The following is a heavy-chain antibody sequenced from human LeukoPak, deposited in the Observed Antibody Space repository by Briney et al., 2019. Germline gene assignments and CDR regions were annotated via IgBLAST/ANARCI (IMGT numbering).Heavy chain of an antibody. CDR2: IYYSGST. J-gene: IGHJ6*03. Sequence: SETLSLTCTVSGGSISSSSYYWGWIRQPPGKGLEWIGSIYYSGSTYYNPSLKSRVTISVGTSKNQFSLKLSSVTAADTAVYYCARVERPTDYYYYMDVWGKGTTVTISS. V-gene: IGHV4-39*01. CDR3: ARVERPTDYYYYMDV. CDR1: GGSISSSSYY. D-gene: IGHD5-24*01.